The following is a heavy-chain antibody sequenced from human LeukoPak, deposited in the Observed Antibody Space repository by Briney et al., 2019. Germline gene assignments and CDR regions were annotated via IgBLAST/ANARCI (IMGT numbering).Heavy chain of an antibody. CDR2: FDPEDGET. D-gene: IGHD6-19*01. V-gene: IGHV1-24*01. CDR1: GYTLTELS. Sequence: ASVKVSCKVSGYTLTELSMHWVRQAPGKGLEWMGGFDPEDGETIYAQKFQGRVTMTRDTSISTAYMELYRLTSDDTAVYYCAREGHSSLNWFDPWGQGTLVTVSS. CDR3: AREGHSSLNWFDP. J-gene: IGHJ5*02.